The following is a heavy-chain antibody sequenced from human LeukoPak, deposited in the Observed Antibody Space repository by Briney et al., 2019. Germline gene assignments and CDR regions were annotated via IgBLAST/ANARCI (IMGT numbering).Heavy chain of an antibody. CDR3: VRDVWGDRDSYFDY. CDR1: GFTFSSYG. J-gene: IGHJ4*02. Sequence: GSLRLSCAASGFTFSSYGMHWVRQAPGKGLEWVAVIWYDGTNTYYADSVKGRFTISRDNSKNTLYLQMNSLRAEDTAVYYCVRDVWGDRDSYFDYWGQGTLVTVSS. CDR2: IWYDGTNT. V-gene: IGHV3-33*01. D-gene: IGHD2-21*01.